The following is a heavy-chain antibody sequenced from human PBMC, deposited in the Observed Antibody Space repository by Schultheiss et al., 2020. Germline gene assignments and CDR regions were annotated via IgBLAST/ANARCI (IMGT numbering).Heavy chain of an antibody. CDR1: GFTFSSYG. D-gene: IGHD4-17*01. V-gene: IGHV3-33*01. CDR3: ERGHDYGDYYYYYGMDV. Sequence: GGSLRLSCAASGFTFSSYGMHWVRQAPGKGLEWVAVIWYDGSNKYYADSVKGRFTISRDNAKNSLYLQMNSLRAEDTAVYYCERGHDYGDYYYYYGMDVWGQGTTVTVSS. J-gene: IGHJ6*02. CDR2: IWYDGSNK.